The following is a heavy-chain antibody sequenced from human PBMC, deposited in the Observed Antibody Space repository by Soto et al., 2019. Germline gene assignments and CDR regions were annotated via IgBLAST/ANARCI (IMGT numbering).Heavy chain of an antibody. Sequence: EVQLLESGGGLIQPGGSLRLSCAASGFTFSRYALSWVRQAPGKGLEWVSGLNGDGRTTYYADSVKGRFTIPRDNSKNRLYVQMNSLRAEDTAVYYCAKDNGDYSFDSWGQGTLVTVSS. V-gene: IGHV3-23*01. CDR2: LNGDGRTT. D-gene: IGHD4-4*01. CDR1: GFTFSRYA. CDR3: AKDNGDYSFDS. J-gene: IGHJ4*02.